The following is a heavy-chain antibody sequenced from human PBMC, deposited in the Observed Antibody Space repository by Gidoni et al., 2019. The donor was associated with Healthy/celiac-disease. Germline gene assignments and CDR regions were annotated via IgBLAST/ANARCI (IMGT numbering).Heavy chain of an antibody. CDR2: IYYSGST. V-gene: IGHV4-59*01. J-gene: IGHJ4*02. D-gene: IGHD2-15*01. CDR1: GGSISSYY. CDR3: ARRSTYSMNLDY. Sequence: QVQLQESGPGLVKPSETLSLTCTVSGGSISSYYWSWIRQPPGKGLEWIGYIYYSGSTNYNPSLKSRVTISVDTSKNQFSLKLSSVTAADTAVYYCARRSTYSMNLDYWGQGTLVTVSS.